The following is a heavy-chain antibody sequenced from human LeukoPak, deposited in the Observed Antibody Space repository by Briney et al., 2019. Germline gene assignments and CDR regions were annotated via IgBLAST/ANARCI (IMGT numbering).Heavy chain of an antibody. Sequence: GGSLRLSCAASGFTFSSHNMNWVRQAPGKGLEWVSFISSGSVSIYYADSVKGRFTISRDNAKNSLYLQMNSLRAEDTAVYYCARVVTTGTKNMDVWGKGTTVTVSS. CDR2: ISSGSVSI. V-gene: IGHV3-21*01. J-gene: IGHJ6*03. CDR3: ARVVTTGTKNMDV. D-gene: IGHD1-1*01. CDR1: GFTFSSHN.